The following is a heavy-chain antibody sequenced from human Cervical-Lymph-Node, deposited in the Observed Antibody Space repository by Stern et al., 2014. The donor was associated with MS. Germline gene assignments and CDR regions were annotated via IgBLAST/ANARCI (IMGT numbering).Heavy chain of an antibody. CDR1: GGSISTYY. Sequence: VQLVESGPGLVKPSETLSLTCSVSGGSISTYYWNWIRQPPGKGLEWIGHIYHSGSTKYSPSLQSRVTISLDTSKNKFSLRLTSATAADTAVYYCAAGVGWEASAWGQGALVTVSS. CDR2: IYHSGST. J-gene: IGHJ5*02. CDR3: AAGVGWEASA. D-gene: IGHD6-19*01. V-gene: IGHV4-59*12.